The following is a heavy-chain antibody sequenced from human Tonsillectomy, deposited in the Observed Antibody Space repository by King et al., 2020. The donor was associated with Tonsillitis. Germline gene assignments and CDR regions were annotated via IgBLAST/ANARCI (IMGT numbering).Heavy chain of an antibody. Sequence: LQLQESGPGLVKPSETLSLTCTFSGGSITSSTNYWGWIRQPPGKGLDWIGSIYYSGSTHYNPSLKSRVTISVDTSKNQFSLKLSSVTAADTAVYYCARLPYDFLWGTYSYYLDYWGQGTLVTVSS. D-gene: IGHD3-16*01. CDR1: GGSITSSTNY. J-gene: IGHJ4*02. V-gene: IGHV4-39*01. CDR2: IYYSGST. CDR3: ARLPYDFLWGTYSYYLDY.